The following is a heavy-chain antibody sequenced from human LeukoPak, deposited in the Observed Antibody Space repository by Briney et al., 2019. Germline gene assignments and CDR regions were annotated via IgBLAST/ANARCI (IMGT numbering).Heavy chain of an antibody. CDR3: ARAGVVVINRGRFDF. V-gene: IGHV3-11*01. CDR2: ISSSAVTI. D-gene: IGHD2-21*01. Sequence: GGSLRLSCSASGFAVNDYYMSWIRQTPGKGLEWISYISSSAVTIYYADSVKGRFTLSRDNAKNSLYLQMNSLRAADSAVYYCARAGVVVINRGRFDFWGQGALVTVSS. CDR1: GFAVNDYY. J-gene: IGHJ4*02.